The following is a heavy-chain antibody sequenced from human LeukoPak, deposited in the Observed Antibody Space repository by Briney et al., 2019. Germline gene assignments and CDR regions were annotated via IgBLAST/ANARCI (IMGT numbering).Heavy chain of an antibody. CDR2: ISYDGSNK. CDR3: ARPYSSGWYSAEYFQH. CDR1: GFTFSSYA. Sequence: GRSLRLSCAASGFTFSSYAMHWVRQAPGKGLEWVAVISYDGSNKYYADSVKGRFTISRDNSKNTPYLQMNSLRAEDTAVYYCARPYSSGWYSAEYFQHWGQGTLVTVSS. J-gene: IGHJ1*01. D-gene: IGHD6-19*01. V-gene: IGHV3-30-3*01.